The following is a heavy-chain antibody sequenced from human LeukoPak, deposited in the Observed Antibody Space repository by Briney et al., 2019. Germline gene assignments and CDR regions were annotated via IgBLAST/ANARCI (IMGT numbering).Heavy chain of an antibody. V-gene: IGHV3-30*02. CDR3: AKERDTAMVTDY. J-gene: IGHJ3*01. CDR1: GFTFSSYG. Sequence: GGSLRLSCAASGFTFSSYGMHWVRQAPGKGLEWVAFIRYDGSNKYYADSVKGRFTISRDNSKNTLYLQMNSLRAEDTAVYYCAKERDTAMVTDYWGQGTMVTVSS. CDR2: IRYDGSNK. D-gene: IGHD5-18*01.